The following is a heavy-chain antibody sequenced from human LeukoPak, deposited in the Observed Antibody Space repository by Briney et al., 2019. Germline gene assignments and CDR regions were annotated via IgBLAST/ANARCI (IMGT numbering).Heavy chain of an antibody. CDR2: IYYSGST. CDR3: ARDRAAAGWFDP. V-gene: IGHV4-31*03. J-gene: IGHJ5*02. D-gene: IGHD6-13*01. CDR1: GGSISSGGYY. Sequence: SETLSLTCTVSGGSISSGGYYWSRIRQHPGKGLEWIGYIYYSGSTYYNPFLKSRVTISVDTPKNQFSLKLSSVTAADTAVYYCARDRAAAGWFDPWGQGTLVTVSS.